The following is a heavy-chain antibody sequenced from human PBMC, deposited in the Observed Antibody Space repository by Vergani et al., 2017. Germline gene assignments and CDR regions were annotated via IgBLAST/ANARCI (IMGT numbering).Heavy chain of an antibody. V-gene: IGHV4-38-2*01. CDR1: GYSISSGYY. J-gene: IGHJ4*02. Sequence: QVQLQESGPGLVKPSETLSLTCAVSGYSISSGYYWGWIRQPPGKGLAWIGSIYHSGGTYYNPSLKSRGTISVDTSKNQFSLKLSSVTAADTAVYYCARHLRQQPNDYWGQGTLVTVSS. CDR2: IYHSGGT. CDR3: ARHLRQQPNDY. D-gene: IGHD6-13*01.